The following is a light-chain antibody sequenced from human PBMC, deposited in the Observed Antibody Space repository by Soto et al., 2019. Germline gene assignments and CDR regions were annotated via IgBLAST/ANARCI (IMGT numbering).Light chain of an antibody. J-gene: IGLJ2*01. CDR1: SSDVGSYNL. CDR2: EGS. V-gene: IGLV2-23*01. CDR3: CSYAGSSTYVV. Sequence: QSALTQPPSVSGSPGQSITISCTGTSSDVGSYNLVSWYQQHPGKAPQLMIYEGSERPSGVSNRFSGSKSGNTASLTISGLQAEDEADYYCCSYAGSSTYVVFGGGTKLTVL.